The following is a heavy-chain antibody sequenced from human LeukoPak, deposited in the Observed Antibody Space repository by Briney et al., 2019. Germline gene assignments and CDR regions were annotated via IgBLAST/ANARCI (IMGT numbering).Heavy chain of an antibody. J-gene: IGHJ4*02. CDR2: IRRKTDGETT. V-gene: IGHV3-15*01. CDR3: VTDLVIKGYFDY. CDR1: GFSFNNYV. D-gene: IGHD2-21*01. Sequence: GGSLRLSYAASGFSFNNYVMSWVRQAPGKGLEWAGRIRRKTDGETTDHAAPVKGRFTISRDDSKNTLYLQMNSLKTEDTAVYYCVTDLVIKGYFDYWGQGALVTVSS.